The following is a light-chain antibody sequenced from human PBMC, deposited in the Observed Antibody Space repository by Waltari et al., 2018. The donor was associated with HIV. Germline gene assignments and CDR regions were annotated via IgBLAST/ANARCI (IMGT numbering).Light chain of an antibody. CDR1: SSNIGING. V-gene: IGLV1-44*01. CDR2: TNN. Sequence: QSVLTQPPSASGTPGQRVTIPCSGSSSNIGINGLLWYQQLPGAAPTLLIYTNNQRPSGVPDRFSGSKSGTSASLAISGLQSEDEADYYCAAWDDSLNGFVFGAGTKVTVL. CDR3: AAWDDSLNGFV. J-gene: IGLJ1*01.